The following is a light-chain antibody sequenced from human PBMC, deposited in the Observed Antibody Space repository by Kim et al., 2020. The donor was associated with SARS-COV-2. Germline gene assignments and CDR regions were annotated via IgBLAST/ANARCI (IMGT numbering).Light chain of an antibody. V-gene: IGLV6-57*03. Sequence: GRTVTISCPRSRGSIDANYVQWYQQRPGGVPTAVIYEDDQRPSGVSDRVSGSIDNSSNSASLTISGLKTEDEADYYCQSYNRSNVVFGGGTQLTVL. J-gene: IGLJ2*01. CDR2: EDD. CDR1: RGSIDANY. CDR3: QSYNRSNVV.